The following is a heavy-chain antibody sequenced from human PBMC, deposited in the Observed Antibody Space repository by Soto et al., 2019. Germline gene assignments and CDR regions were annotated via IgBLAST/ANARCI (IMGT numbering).Heavy chain of an antibody. V-gene: IGHV3-23*01. Sequence: SLRLSCAASGFTFSSYAMSWVRQAPGKGLEWVSVISGSGSTTYYADSVKGRFTISRDNSKNTLYLQMNSLRAEDTAVYYCAKTDYGGIIYYFDYWGQGTLVTVSS. J-gene: IGHJ4*02. D-gene: IGHD4-17*01. CDR2: ISGSGSTT. CDR3: AKTDYGGIIYYFDY. CDR1: GFTFSSYA.